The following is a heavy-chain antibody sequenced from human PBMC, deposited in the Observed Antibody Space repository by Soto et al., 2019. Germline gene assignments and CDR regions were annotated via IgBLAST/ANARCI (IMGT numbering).Heavy chain of an antibody. CDR2: ISDSGTKT. CDR3: AKDGIRKDDY. CDR1: GFSITDYA. Sequence: PGGSLRLSCSASGFSITDYAMSWVRQALGKGLEWVSSISDSGTKTFYGDSVKGRFAISRDTSKNTVYMQMNNLRAEDTALYYCAKDGIRKDDYWGQGTVVNVSS. J-gene: IGHJ4*02. V-gene: IGHV3-23*01.